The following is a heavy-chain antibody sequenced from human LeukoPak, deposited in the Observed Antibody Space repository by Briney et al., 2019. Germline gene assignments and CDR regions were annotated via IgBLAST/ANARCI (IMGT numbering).Heavy chain of an antibody. CDR3: AASHIESPRGNWDAFDI. J-gene: IGHJ3*02. CDR2: ISPNSGGT. D-gene: IGHD4-23*01. V-gene: IGHV1-2*02. CDR1: GYTFTGYY. Sequence: GASVKVSCKASGYTFTGYYMHWVRQAPGQGLEWMGWISPNSGGTNYAQKFQGRVTMTRDTSISTAYMELSRLRSDDTAVYYCAASHIESPRGNWDAFDIWGQGTMVTVSS.